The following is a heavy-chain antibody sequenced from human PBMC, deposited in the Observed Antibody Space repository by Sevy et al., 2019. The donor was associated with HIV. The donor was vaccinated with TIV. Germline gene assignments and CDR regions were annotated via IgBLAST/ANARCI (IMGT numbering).Heavy chain of an antibody. Sequence: GGSLRLSCTASGFTFSDYYMSWIRQAPGKGLECVSFISSTTGYTNYADSVKGRFTISRDNAKNSLYLQMNNLRAVDTAVYYCARSLKDWTPSAGHWGQGTLVTVSS. J-gene: IGHJ4*02. CDR3: ARSLKDWTPSAGH. V-gene: IGHV3-11*06. D-gene: IGHD1-1*01. CDR1: GFTFSDYY. CDR2: ISSTTGYT.